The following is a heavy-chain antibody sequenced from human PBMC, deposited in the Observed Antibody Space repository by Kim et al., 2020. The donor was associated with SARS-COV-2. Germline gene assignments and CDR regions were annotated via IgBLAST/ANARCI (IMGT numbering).Heavy chain of an antibody. CDR1: GYTFTSYA. V-gene: IGHV7-4-1*02. J-gene: IGHJ6*02. Sequence: ASVKVSCKASGYTFTSYAMNWVRQAPGQGLEWMGWINTNTGNPTYAQGFTGRFVFSLDTSVSTAYLQISSLKAEDTAVYYCARDPGRVTIFGVVITDYYYYGMDVWGQGNTVTVSS. CDR3: ARDPGRVTIFGVVITDYYYYGMDV. D-gene: IGHD3-3*01. CDR2: INTNTGNP.